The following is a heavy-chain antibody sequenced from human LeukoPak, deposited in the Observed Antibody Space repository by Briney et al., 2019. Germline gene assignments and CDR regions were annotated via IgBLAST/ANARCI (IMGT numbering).Heavy chain of an antibody. J-gene: IGHJ4*02. CDR3: ARHQYIAAAGDYFDY. V-gene: IGHV4-39*01. CDR1: GGSISSSSYY. CDR2: IYYSGNT. Sequence: SETLSLTCTVSGGSISSSSYYWGWIRQPPGKGLEWIGSIYYSGNTYYNPSLKSRVTISVDTSKNQFSLKLSSVTAADTAVYYCARHQYIAAAGDYFDYWGQGTLVTVSS. D-gene: IGHD6-13*01.